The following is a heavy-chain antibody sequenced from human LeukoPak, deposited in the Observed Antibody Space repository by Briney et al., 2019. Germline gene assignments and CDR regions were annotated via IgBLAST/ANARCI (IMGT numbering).Heavy chain of an antibody. CDR3: ARDSATIRGFDY. D-gene: IGHD5-24*01. CDR1: GFTFSSYE. Sequence: GGSLRLSCAASGFTFSSYEMNWVRQAPGKGLEWVSYISSSGSTIYYADSVKGRFTISRDNAKNSLYLQMNSLRAEDTAVYYCARDSATIRGFDYWGQGTLVSVSS. CDR2: ISSSGSTI. J-gene: IGHJ4*02. V-gene: IGHV3-48*03.